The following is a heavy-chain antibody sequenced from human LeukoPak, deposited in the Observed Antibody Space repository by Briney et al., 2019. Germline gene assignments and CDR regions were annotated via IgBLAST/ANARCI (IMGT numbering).Heavy chain of an antibody. CDR1: GGSISSYY. D-gene: IGHD3-10*01. V-gene: IGHV4-59*08. J-gene: IGHJ4*02. Sequence: KPSEPLSLTCTVSGGSISSYYWSWIRQPPGKGLEWIGYIYYSGSTNYNPSLKSRVTISVDTSKNQFSLKLSSVTAADTAVYYCARLRFGEPPDYWGQGTLVTVSS. CDR2: IYYSGST. CDR3: ARLRFGEPPDY.